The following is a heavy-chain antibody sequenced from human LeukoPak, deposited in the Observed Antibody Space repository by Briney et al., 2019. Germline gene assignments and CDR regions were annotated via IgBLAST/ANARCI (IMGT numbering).Heavy chain of an antibody. D-gene: IGHD6-19*01. CDR2: IYYSGST. V-gene: IGHV4-59*01. Sequence: SETLSLTCTVSGFSISSYYWSWIRQPPGKGLEWIGYIYYSGSTNYNPSLKSRVTISVDTSKNQFSLKLSSVTAADTAVYYCAREVAGDYFDYWGQGTLVTVSS. J-gene: IGHJ4*02. CDR1: GFSISSYY. CDR3: AREVAGDYFDY.